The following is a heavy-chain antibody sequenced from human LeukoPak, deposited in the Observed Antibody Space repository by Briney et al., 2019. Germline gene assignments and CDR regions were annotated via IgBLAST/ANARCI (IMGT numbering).Heavy chain of an antibody. J-gene: IGHJ4*02. CDR1: GYTFTGYY. CDR3: ARDRTRQLVRWGSSLDY. Sequence: ASVKVSCKASGYTFTGYYMHWVRQAPGQGLEGMGRINPNSGGTNYAQTFRGRVTMTRDTSISTAYMELSRLRSDDTAVYYCARDRTRQLVRWGSSLDYWGQGTLVTVSS. D-gene: IGHD6-13*01. CDR2: INPNSGGT. V-gene: IGHV1-2*06.